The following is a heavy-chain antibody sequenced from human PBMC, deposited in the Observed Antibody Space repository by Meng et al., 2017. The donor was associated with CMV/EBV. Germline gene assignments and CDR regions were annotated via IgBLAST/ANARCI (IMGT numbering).Heavy chain of an antibody. V-gene: IGHV3-13*01. Sequence: GGSLRLSCAASGFTFSSYDMHWVRQATGNGLEWVSAIGTAGDTYYPGSVKGRFTISRENAKNSLYLQMNSLRAGDTAVYYCARGDIAAAGTPFDYWGQGTLVTVSS. CDR2: IGTAGDT. J-gene: IGHJ4*02. CDR3: ARGDIAAAGTPFDY. D-gene: IGHD6-13*01. CDR1: GFTFSSYD.